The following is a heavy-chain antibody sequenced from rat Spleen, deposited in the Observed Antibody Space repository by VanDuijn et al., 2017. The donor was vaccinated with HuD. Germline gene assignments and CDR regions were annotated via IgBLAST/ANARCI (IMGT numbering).Heavy chain of an antibody. D-gene: IGHD1-8*01. V-gene: IGHV5-31*01. CDR3: ARPHSSHYVMDA. Sequence: EVQLMESGGGLVQPGRSLKLSCVASGFTFNNYWMTWIRQAPGKGLEWVASITNTGGSTYYPDSVKGRFTISRDTAKSTLYLQMNSLRSEDTATYYCARPHSSHYVMDAWGQGASVTVSS. CDR2: ITNTGGST. J-gene: IGHJ4*01. CDR1: GFTFNNYW.